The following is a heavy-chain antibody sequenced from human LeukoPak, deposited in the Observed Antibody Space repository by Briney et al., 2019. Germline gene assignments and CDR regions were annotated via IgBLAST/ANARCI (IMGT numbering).Heavy chain of an antibody. CDR3: ARVARRYYDSSGPDAFDI. Sequence: SVKVSCKASGGTFSSYAISWVRQAPGQGLEWMGRIIPIFGTANYAQRFQGRVTITTDESTSTAYMELSSLRSEDMAVYYCARVARRYYDSSGPDAFDIWGQGTMVTVSS. D-gene: IGHD3-22*01. CDR1: GGTFSSYA. J-gene: IGHJ3*02. V-gene: IGHV1-69*05. CDR2: IIPIFGTA.